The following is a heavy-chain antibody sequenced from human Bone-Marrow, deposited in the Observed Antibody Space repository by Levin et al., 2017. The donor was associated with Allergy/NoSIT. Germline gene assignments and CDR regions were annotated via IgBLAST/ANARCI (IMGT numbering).Heavy chain of an antibody. CDR1: GFTFGDYA. CDR2: IRSKAYGGTT. Sequence: GESLKISCTASGFTFGDYAMSWVRQAPGKGLEWVGFIRSKAYGGTTEYAASVKGRFTISRDDSKSIAYLQMNSLKTEDTAVYYCTRTPPLYCSGGSCYSGGGNWFDPWGQGTLVTVSS. CDR3: TRTPPLYCSGGSCYSGGGNWFDP. D-gene: IGHD2-15*01. V-gene: IGHV3-49*04. J-gene: IGHJ5*02.